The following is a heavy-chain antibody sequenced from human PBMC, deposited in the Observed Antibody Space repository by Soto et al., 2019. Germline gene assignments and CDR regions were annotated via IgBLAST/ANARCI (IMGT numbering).Heavy chain of an antibody. J-gene: IGHJ4*02. V-gene: IGHV4-61*01. CDR3: ARDPVTTVTTVATDY. Sequence: VQLQESGPGLVKPSETLSLTCTVSGGSVSSGSYYWSWIRQPPGKGLEWIGYIDCSGSTNYNPSLQRRATISVDTSRNQFSVKLSSLTAADTAVYYCARDPVTTVTTVATDYWGQGTLVTVSS. D-gene: IGHD4-17*01. CDR1: GGSVSSGSYY. CDR2: IDCSGST.